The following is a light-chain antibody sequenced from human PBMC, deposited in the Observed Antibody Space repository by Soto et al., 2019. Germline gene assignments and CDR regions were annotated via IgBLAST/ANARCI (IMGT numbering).Light chain of an antibody. V-gene: IGLV2-14*01. Sequence: QSALTQPASVSGSPGQSITISCTGTSSDVGGYNYVSWYQQHPGKAPKLKIYEVSNRPSGVSDRFSGSKSGNTASLTISGLQAEDEADYYCSSFTRINPWVFGGGTKLTVL. J-gene: IGLJ3*02. CDR3: SSFTRINPWV. CDR2: EVS. CDR1: SSDVGGYNY.